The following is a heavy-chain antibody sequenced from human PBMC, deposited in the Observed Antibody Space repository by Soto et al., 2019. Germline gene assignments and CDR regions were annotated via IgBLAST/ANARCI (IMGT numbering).Heavy chain of an antibody. D-gene: IGHD2-15*01. CDR3: AREVVAPTLSPNFDH. CDR2: ISYDGSNK. J-gene: IGHJ4*02. Sequence: QVQLVESGGGVVQPGRSLRLSCAASGFTFSSYAMHWVRQAPGKGLEWVAVISYDGSNKYYADSVKGRFTISRDNSKNTLYLQMNSLRAEDTAVYYFAREVVAPTLSPNFDHWGQGTLVTVSS. V-gene: IGHV3-30-3*01. CDR1: GFTFSSYA.